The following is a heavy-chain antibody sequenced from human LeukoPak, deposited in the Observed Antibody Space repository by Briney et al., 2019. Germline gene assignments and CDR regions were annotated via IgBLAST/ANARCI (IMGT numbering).Heavy chain of an antibody. CDR2: ISSASNTI. J-gene: IGHJ5*02. Sequence: PGESLRLSCAASGFTFSSYSMILVRQAPGKGLEWVSYISSASNTIYYADSLKGRFTISRHNAKNSVYLQINSPRAEDTALFCCARDGWFGDYNWFDTWGQGTLVTVSS. CDR3: ARDGWFGDYNWFDT. CDR1: GFTFSSYS. V-gene: IGHV3-48*01. D-gene: IGHD3-10*01.